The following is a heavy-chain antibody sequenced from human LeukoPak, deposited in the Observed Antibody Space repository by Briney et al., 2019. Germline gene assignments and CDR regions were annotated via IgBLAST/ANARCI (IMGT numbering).Heavy chain of an antibody. CDR3: VKDSGLGLDAFEI. D-gene: IGHD3-10*01. J-gene: IGHJ3*02. V-gene: IGHV4-39*07. CDR2: IYYSGST. CDR1: GGSISSSSYY. Sequence: PSETLSLTCTVSGGSISSSSYYWGWIRQPPGKGLEWIGSIYYSGSTYYNPSLKSRVTISVDTSKNQFSLQLNSVTPEDTALYYCVKDSGLGLDAFEIWGHGTMVIVSS.